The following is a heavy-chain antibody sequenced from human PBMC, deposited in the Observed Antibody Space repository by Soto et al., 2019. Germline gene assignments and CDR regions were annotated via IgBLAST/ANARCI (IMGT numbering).Heavy chain of an antibody. Sequence: EVQLVESGGGLIQPGGSLRLSCAASGFTFSSYSMNWVRQAPGKGLEWVSAIGGRGGNTYYADSVKGRFTISRDNSQNTLYLQMNSLRAEDTAIYYCAKPNYYDSSGYSHFDYWGRGTLVTVSS. CDR2: IGGRGGNT. CDR3: AKPNYYDSSGYSHFDY. D-gene: IGHD3-22*01. J-gene: IGHJ4*02. V-gene: IGHV3-23*04. CDR1: GFTFSSYS.